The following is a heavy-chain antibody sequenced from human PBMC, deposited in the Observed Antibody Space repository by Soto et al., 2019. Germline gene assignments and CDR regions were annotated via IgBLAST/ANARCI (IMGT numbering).Heavy chain of an antibody. D-gene: IGHD4-17*01. CDR2: MNPNSGNT. CDR1: GYTFTSYA. CDR3: ARVRATVTTGGMDV. J-gene: IGHJ6*02. V-gene: IGHV1-8*01. Sequence: ASVKVSCKASGYTFTSYAINWVRQATGQGLEWMGWMNPNSGNTGYAQKFQGRVTMTRNTSISTAYMELSSLRSEDTAVYYCARVRATVTTGGMDVWGQGTTVTVSS.